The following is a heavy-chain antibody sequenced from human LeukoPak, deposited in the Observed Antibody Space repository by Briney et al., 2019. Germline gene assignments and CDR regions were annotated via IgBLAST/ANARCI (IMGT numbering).Heavy chain of an antibody. CDR1: GYTFTGYY. J-gene: IGHJ3*02. CDR3: ARGFYDSSGYDDLDAFDI. D-gene: IGHD3-22*01. Sequence: ASVKVSCKASGYTFTGYYMHWVRQAPGQGLEWMGWISAYNGNTNYAQKLQGRVTMTTDTSTSTAYMELRSLRSDDTAVYYCARGFYDSSGYDDLDAFDIWGQGTMVTVSS. CDR2: ISAYNGNT. V-gene: IGHV1-18*04.